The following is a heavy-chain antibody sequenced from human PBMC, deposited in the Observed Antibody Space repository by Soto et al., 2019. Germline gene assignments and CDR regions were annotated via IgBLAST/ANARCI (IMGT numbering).Heavy chain of an antibody. Sequence: EVQVVESGGGSVQPGRSLSVSCSAAGFTIGDYHMSWFRRAPGTGLEWVGYIRGKGYGGATEYAASVKDRFIISRDDSENIAYLQMNSLKTEDTAVYYCARGDWQYYFDYWGQGALVTVSS. CDR2: IRGKGYGGAT. CDR3: ARGDWQYYFDY. D-gene: IGHD3-9*01. V-gene: IGHV3-49*03. J-gene: IGHJ4*02. CDR1: GFTIGDYH.